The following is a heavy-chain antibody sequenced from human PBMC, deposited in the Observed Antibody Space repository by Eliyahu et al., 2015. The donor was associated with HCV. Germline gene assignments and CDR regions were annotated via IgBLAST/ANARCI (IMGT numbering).Heavy chain of an antibody. Sequence: QVQLQESGPGLVKPSETLSLTCTVXGGSINSYYWSWIRQPPGKGLEWIGYIYYSGSTNYNPSLKSRVTMSLDTSKNQFSLKLSSVTAADTAVYYCSSGGGGIAVAGTGGWFDPWGQGTLVTVSS. V-gene: IGHV4-59*01. CDR3: SSGGGGIAVAGTGGWFDP. D-gene: IGHD6-19*01. CDR1: GGSINSYY. CDR2: IYYSGST. J-gene: IGHJ5*02.